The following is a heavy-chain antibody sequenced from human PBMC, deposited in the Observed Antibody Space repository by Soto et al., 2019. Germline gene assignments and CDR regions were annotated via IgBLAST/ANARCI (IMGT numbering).Heavy chain of an antibody. CDR1: GFTFDDYA. J-gene: IGHJ3*02. CDR3: AKDLDHYDYIWGSYRSAAFDI. Sequence: GGSLRLSCAASGFTFDDYAMHWVRQAPGKGLEWVSGISWNSGSIGYADSVKGRFTISRDNAKNSLYLQMNSLRAEDTALYYCAKDLDHYDYIWGSYRSAAFDIWGQGTMVTVSS. V-gene: IGHV3-9*01. CDR2: ISWNSGSI. D-gene: IGHD3-16*02.